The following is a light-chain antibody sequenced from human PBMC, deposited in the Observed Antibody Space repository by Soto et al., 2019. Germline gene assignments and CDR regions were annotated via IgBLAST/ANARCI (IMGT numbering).Light chain of an antibody. CDR3: NSYAGSNSFV. V-gene: IGLV1-47*01. J-gene: IGLJ1*01. CDR2: TNN. CDR1: RSNIGRNY. Sequence: QSVLTQPPSASGTPGQRVTISCSGSRSNIGRNYVYWYQHIPGTAPKLLIQTNNERPSGVPDRFSGSKSGNTASLTVSGLQTEDEADYYCNSYAGSNSFVFGTGTKLTVL.